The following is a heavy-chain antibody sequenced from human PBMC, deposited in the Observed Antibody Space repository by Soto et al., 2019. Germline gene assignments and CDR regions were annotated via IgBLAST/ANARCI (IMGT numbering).Heavy chain of an antibody. Sequence: EVQLVESGGGRVKPGGSLRLSCAASGFNFSNYALNWVRQAPGKGLEWVSFISSSRSYTYYSDSVKGRFTIARDNAENSLYLEMNSLRAEGTAVYYCAKDRGRGRPVSCCMDVWGLWTTVTVSS. D-gene: IGHD3-10*01. V-gene: IGHV3-21*02. J-gene: IGHJ6*02. CDR3: AKDRGRGRPVSCCMDV. CDR2: ISSSRSYT. CDR1: GFNFSNYA.